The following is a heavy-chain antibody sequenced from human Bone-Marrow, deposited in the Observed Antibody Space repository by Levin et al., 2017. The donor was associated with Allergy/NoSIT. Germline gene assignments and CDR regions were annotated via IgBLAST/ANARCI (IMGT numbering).Heavy chain of an antibody. CDR1: GFIFSSSA. J-gene: IGHJ3*02. Sequence: ETLSLTCAASGFIFSSSAMSWVRQAPGKGLEWVSSISASDDSTYYTDSVKGRLTISRDNSKNTIYLQMNSLRAEDTAVYYCAKVRRGLDAFDIWGQGTMVTVSS. V-gene: IGHV3-23*01. D-gene: IGHD3/OR15-3a*01. CDR3: AKVRRGLDAFDI. CDR2: ISASDDST.